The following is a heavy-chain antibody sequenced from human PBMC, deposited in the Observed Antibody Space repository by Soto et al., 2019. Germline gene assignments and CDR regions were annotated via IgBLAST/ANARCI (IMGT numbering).Heavy chain of an antibody. CDR2: IYYSGST. Sequence: SETLSLTCTVSGGSISSYYWSWIRQPPGKGLEWIGYIYYSGSTNYNPSLKSRVTISVDTSKNQFSLKLSSVTAADTAVYYCARGLFTVTTGFDYWGQGTLVTVSS. D-gene: IGHD4-4*01. CDR3: ARGLFTVTTGFDY. J-gene: IGHJ4*02. CDR1: GGSISSYY. V-gene: IGHV4-59*01.